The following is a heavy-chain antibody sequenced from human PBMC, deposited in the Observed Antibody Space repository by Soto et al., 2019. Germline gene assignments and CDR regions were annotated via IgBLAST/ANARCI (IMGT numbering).Heavy chain of an antibody. V-gene: IGHV3-21*01. J-gene: IGHJ6*02. D-gene: IGHD2-15*01. CDR3: ARDRGYDAHDYYYNAMDV. CDR2: IRGFSPYT. CDR1: GFTFRTYT. Sequence: GGSLRLSYVASGFTFRTYTMNWVRQSPGKGLEWVSGIRGFSPYTFYAESVKGRFTISRDNAKNSLYLQTNSLGVEDTAVYYCARDRGYDAHDYYYNAMDVWGQGTTVTVSS.